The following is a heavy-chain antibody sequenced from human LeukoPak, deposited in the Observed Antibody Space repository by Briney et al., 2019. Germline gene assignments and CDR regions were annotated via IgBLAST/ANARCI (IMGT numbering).Heavy chain of an antibody. CDR3: ARVSGWFLFSGFDY. D-gene: IGHD6-19*01. Sequence: ASVKVSCKASGYTFTGYYMHWVRQAPGQGLEWMGWINPNSGGTNYAQKFQGRVTMTRDTSISTAYMELSRLRSDETAVYYCARVSGWFLFSGFDYWGQGTLVTVSS. J-gene: IGHJ4*02. CDR2: INPNSGGT. CDR1: GYTFTGYY. V-gene: IGHV1-2*02.